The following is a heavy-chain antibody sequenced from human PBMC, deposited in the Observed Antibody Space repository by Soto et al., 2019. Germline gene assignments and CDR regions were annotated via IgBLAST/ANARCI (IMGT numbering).Heavy chain of an antibody. CDR3: AKEGGEEQWLDHYYYYYMDV. D-gene: IGHD6-19*01. CDR1: GFTFSSYG. J-gene: IGHJ6*03. V-gene: IGHV3-30*18. CDR2: ISYDGSNK. Sequence: GGSLRLSCAASGFTFSSYGMHWVRQAPGKGLEWVAVISYDGSNKYYADSVKGRFTISRDNSKNTLYLQMNSLRAEDTAVYYCAKEGGEEQWLDHYYYYYMDVWGKGTTVTVSS.